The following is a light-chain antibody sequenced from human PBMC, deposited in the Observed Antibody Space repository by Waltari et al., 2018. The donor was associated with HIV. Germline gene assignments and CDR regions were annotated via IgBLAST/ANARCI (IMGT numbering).Light chain of an antibody. V-gene: IGLV1-51*02. Sequence: QSVLTQPPSVSAAPGQKVTIPCSGSSSNIGNNYVSWYHQLPGTAPKRLCYETKKRPSERPDRFSGSQSGTSATLGITGRQTGDEADYYCGTWDSSLSAVVFGGGTKVTVL. CDR3: GTWDSSLSAVV. CDR2: ETK. CDR1: SSNIGNNY. J-gene: IGLJ2*01.